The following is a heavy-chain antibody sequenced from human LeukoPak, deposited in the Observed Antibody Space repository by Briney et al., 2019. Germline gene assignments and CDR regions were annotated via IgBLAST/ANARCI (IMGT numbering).Heavy chain of an antibody. Sequence: GGSLRLSCAASGFTFSSYGMSWVRQAPGKGLEWVSSISSSSSYTYYADSVKGRFTISRDNAKNSLYLQMNSLRAEDTAVYYCARAYGDYRPLLDYWGQGTLVTVSS. J-gene: IGHJ4*02. CDR3: ARAYGDYRPLLDY. CDR2: ISSSSSYT. D-gene: IGHD4-17*01. CDR1: GFTFSSYG. V-gene: IGHV3-21*01.